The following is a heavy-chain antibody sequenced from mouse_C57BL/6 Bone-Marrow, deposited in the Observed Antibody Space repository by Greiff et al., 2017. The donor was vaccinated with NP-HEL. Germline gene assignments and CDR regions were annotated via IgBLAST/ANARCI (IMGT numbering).Heavy chain of an antibody. CDR3: ARKLYYSNFAY. J-gene: IGHJ3*01. CDR2: ISDGGSYT. V-gene: IGHV5-4*03. Sequence: EVKLVESGGGLVKPGGSLKLSCAASGFTFSSYAMSWVRQTPDKRLEWVATISDGGSYTYYPDNVKGRFTISRDNAKNNLYLQMSHLKSEDTAMYYCARKLYYSNFAYWGQGTLVTVSA. D-gene: IGHD2-5*01. CDR1: GFTFSSYA.